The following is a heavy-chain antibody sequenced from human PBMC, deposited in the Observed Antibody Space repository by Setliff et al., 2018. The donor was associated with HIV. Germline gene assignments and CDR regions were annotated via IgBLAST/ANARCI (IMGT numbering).Heavy chain of an antibody. D-gene: IGHD1-20*01. J-gene: IGHJ4*02. CDR1: GGSITGYY. CDR2: IFYSGTT. V-gene: IGHV4-59*01. CDR3: ARVVEGYNWNYFDY. Sequence: LSLTCTVSGGSITGYYWSWVRQPPGKGLEWIGYIFYSGTTNYSPSLNSRATISVDTSKNSFSLRLSSVTAADTAVYYCARVVEGYNWNYFDYWGQGTLVTVSS.